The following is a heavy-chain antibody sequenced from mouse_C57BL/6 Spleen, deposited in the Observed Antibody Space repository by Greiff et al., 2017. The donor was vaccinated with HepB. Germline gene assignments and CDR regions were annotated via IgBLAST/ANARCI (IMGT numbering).Heavy chain of an antibody. CDR1: GFTFSDYY. Sequence: EVKLVESEGGLVQPGRSMKPSCTASGFTFSDYYMAWVRQVPEKGLEWVANINYDGSSTYYLDSLKSRFIISRDNAKNILYLQMSSLKSEDTATYYCARGAITTVVDWYFDVWGTGTTVTVSS. CDR3: ARGAITTVVDWYFDV. J-gene: IGHJ1*03. D-gene: IGHD1-1*01. V-gene: IGHV5-16*01. CDR2: INYDGSST.